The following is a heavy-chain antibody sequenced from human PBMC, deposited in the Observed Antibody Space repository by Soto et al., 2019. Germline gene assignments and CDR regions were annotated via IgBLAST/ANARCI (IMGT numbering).Heavy chain of an antibody. CDR3: AKRQKDIVVVPAAMAEFFDY. CDR1: GFTFSSYA. CDR2: ISGSGGST. V-gene: IGHV3-23*01. Sequence: GGSLRLSCAASGFTFSSYAMSWVRQAPGKGLEWVSAISGSGGSTYYADSVKGRFTISRDNSKNTLYLQMNSLRAEDTAVYYCAKRQKDIVVVPAAMAEFFDYWGQGTLVTVSS. D-gene: IGHD2-2*01. J-gene: IGHJ4*02.